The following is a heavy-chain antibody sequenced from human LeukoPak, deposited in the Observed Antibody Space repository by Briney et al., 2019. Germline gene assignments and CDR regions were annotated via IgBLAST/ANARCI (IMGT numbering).Heavy chain of an antibody. V-gene: IGHV4-4*07. CDR3: ARASSSSWYRDAFDI. Sequence: SETLSLTCTVSGGSISSYYWSWIRQPAGKGLEWIGRIYTSGSTNYNPSLKSRVTMSVDTSKNQFSLKLSSVTAADTAVYCCARASSSSWYRDAFDIWGQGSMVTVSS. D-gene: IGHD6-13*01. CDR2: IYTSGST. CDR1: GGSISSYY. J-gene: IGHJ3*02.